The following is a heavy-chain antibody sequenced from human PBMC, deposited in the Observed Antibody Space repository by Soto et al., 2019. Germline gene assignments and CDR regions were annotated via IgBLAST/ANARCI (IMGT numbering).Heavy chain of an antibody. D-gene: IGHD3-3*01. J-gene: IGHJ6*03. V-gene: IGHV3-66*01. CDR3: ARDNNDFWSGYVYYYRDV. Sequence: HLGGSLRLSCAASGFTVSSNYMSWVRQAPGKGLEWVSVIYSGGSTYYADSVKGRFTISRDNSKNTLYLQMNSLRAEDTAVYYCARDNNDFWSGYVYYYRDVWGKGTTVTVSS. CDR2: IYSGGST. CDR1: GFTVSSNY.